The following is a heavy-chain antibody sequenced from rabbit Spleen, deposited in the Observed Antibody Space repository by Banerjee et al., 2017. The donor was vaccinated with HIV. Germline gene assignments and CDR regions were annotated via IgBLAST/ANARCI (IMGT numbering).Heavy chain of an antibody. CDR2: IYAGSTGTI. CDR1: GFSFSSIHW. V-gene: IGHV1S40*01. Sequence: QSLEESGGDLVKPGASLTLTCTASGFSFSSIHWIYWVRQAPGKGLEWIGTIYAGSTGTIDYASWVNGRFTISKTSSTTVTLQMTSLTAADTATYFCSRHLFGRIGWVFDLWGPGTLVTVS. CDR3: SRHLFGRIGWVFDL. D-gene: IGHD1-1*01. J-gene: IGHJ4*01.